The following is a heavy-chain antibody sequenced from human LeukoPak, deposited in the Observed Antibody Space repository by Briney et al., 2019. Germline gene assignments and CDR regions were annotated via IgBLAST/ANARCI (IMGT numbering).Heavy chain of an antibody. D-gene: IGHD5-24*01. J-gene: IGHJ2*01. CDR3: ARSLGWLQVYRYFDL. Sequence: SETLSLTCTVSGGSISSSSYYWGWIRQPPGKGLEWIGSIYYSGSTYYNPSLKSRVTISVDTSKNQFSLKLSSVTAADTAVYYCARSLGWLQVYRYFDLWGRGTLVTVSS. V-gene: IGHV4-39*07. CDR2: IYYSGST. CDR1: GGSISSSSYY.